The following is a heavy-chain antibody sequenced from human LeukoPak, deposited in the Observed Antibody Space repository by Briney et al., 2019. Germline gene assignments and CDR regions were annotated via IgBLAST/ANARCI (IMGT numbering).Heavy chain of an antibody. V-gene: IGHV3-7*05. Sequence: GGSLRLSCAASGFTFSSYWMSWVRQAPGKGLEWVANIKQDGSEEVYVDSVKGRFTISRDNAKNSLFLQMNTLRAEDTAVYYCARGQPGWGLDYWGQGTLVTVSS. CDR3: ARGQPGWGLDY. J-gene: IGHJ4*02. CDR1: GFTFSSYW. CDR2: IKQDGSEE. D-gene: IGHD1-26*01.